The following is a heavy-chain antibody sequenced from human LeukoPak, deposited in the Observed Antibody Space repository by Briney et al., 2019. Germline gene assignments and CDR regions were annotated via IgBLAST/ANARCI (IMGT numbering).Heavy chain of an antibody. J-gene: IGHJ3*02. D-gene: IGHD3-22*01. CDR3: AREALEGFYYYDSSGLNAFDI. CDR1: GGSISGYY. V-gene: IGHV4-59*01. CDR2: IYYSGST. Sequence: SETLSLTCTVSGGSISGYYWSWIRQPPGMGLEWIGYIYYSGSTNYNPSLKSRVTISVDTSKNQFSLKLSSVTAADTAVYYCAREALEGFYYYDSSGLNAFDIWGQGTMVTVSS.